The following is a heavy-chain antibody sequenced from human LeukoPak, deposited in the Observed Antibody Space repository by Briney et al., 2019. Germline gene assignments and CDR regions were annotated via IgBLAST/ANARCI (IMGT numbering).Heavy chain of an antibody. V-gene: IGHV4-38-2*01. D-gene: IGHD6-13*01. J-gene: IGHJ4*02. CDR1: GYSISSGYY. Sequence: SETLSLTCAVSGYSISSGYYWGWIRQPPGQGLEWMGSIYHSGSTYYNPSLKSRVTISVDTSKNQFSLKLSSVTAADTAVYYCARHSSSRGSIDYWGLGTLVTVSS. CDR3: ARHSSSRGSIDY. CDR2: IYHSGST.